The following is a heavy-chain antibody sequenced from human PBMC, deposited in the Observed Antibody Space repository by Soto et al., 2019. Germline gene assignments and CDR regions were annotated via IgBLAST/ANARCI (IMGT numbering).Heavy chain of an antibody. Sequence: APGKGLEWVSVIYRDGSTYYADSVKGRLTIARDNSKNTLYLQMNSLRAEDTDVYYCARNYYKSGGRGHYRGQEPLVT. CDR3: ARNYYKSGGRGHY. V-gene: IGHV3-53*01. D-gene: IGHD3-22*01. CDR2: IYRDGST. J-gene: IGHJ4*02.